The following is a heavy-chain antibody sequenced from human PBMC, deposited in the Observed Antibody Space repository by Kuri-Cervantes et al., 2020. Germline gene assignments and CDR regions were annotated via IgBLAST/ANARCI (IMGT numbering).Heavy chain of an antibody. V-gene: IGHV3-21*01. CDR3: ARDGGYSSSWWTYYYYGMDV. CDR1: GFTVSSNY. D-gene: IGHD6-13*01. CDR2: ISSSSSYI. J-gene: IGHJ6*02. Sequence: GESLKISCAASGFTVSSNYMNWVRQAPGKGLEWVSSISSSSSYIYYADSVKGRFTISRDNAKNTLYLQMNSLRAEDTAVYYCARDGGYSSSWWTYYYYGMDVWGQGTTVTVSS.